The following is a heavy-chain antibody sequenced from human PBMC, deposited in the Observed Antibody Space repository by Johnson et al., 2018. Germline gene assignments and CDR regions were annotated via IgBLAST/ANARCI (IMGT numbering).Heavy chain of an antibody. CDR3: ARRNNGAFDI. CDR1: GFTFSSYG. CDR2: ISSSSSYI. V-gene: IGHV3-21*01. Sequence: EVQLVESGGGLVKPGGSLRLSCAASGFTFSSYGMKWVRQAAGKGLEWVSSISSSSSYIYYADSVKVRFTISRDNAKNSLYRQMNSLRADDTAVYFCARRNNGAFDIWGQGTMVTVSS. J-gene: IGHJ3*02. D-gene: IGHD1/OR15-1a*01.